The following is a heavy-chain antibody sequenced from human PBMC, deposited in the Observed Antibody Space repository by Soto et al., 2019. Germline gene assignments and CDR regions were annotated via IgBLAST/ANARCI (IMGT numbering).Heavy chain of an antibody. D-gene: IGHD3-22*01. Sequence: PGGSLRLSCAASGFTFSSYAMSWVRQAPGKGLEWVSAISGGGGSTYYADSVKGRFTISRDNSKNTLYLQMNSLRAEDTAVYYCAKDSYYDSSGSQDFQHWGQGTLVTVSS. J-gene: IGHJ1*01. CDR1: GFTFSSYA. CDR3: AKDSYYDSSGSQDFQH. V-gene: IGHV3-23*01. CDR2: ISGGGGST.